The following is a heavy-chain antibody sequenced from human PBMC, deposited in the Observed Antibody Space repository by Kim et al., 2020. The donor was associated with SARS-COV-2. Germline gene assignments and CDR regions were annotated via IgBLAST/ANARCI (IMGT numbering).Heavy chain of an antibody. V-gene: IGHV3-23*01. CDR1: GFTFSAYA. CDR2: ITGSGYST. Sequence: GGSLRLSCAASGFTFSAYAMYWVRQAPGKGLDWVSSITGSGYSTYYADSAKGRFTISRDNSENTLFLQMNSLRADDTAVYYCAKDRERLDLYGMDVWGQG. J-gene: IGHJ6*02. CDR3: AKDRERLDLYGMDV.